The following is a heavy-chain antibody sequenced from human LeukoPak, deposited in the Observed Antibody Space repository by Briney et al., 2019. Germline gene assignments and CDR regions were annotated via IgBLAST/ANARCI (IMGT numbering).Heavy chain of an antibody. Sequence: PSETLSLTCTVSSGSISTSNYYWGWVRQPPGKALEWIGNIFYSGSTYYSPSLKSRVTISVDTSKNQFSLKLSSVTAADTAVYYCASARYSSSWYPYYYYYYMDVWGKGTTVTVSS. CDR2: IFYSGST. V-gene: IGHV4-39*07. CDR3: ASARYSSSWYPYYYYYYMDV. J-gene: IGHJ6*03. D-gene: IGHD6-13*01. CDR1: SGSISTSNYY.